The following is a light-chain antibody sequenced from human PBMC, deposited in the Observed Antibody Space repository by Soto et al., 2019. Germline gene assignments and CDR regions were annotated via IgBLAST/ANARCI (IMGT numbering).Light chain of an antibody. J-gene: IGLJ1*01. CDR3: AASAGSMNGRV. Sequence: QSVLTQPPSASGTPGQRVTISCSGSSSNIGSNTVNWYQQLPGTAPKLLIYSNNQRPSGVPDRFSGSKSGTSASLAISGLQSEDEADYRCAASAGSMNGRVSGTGTKVTV. CDR2: SNN. CDR1: SSNIGSNT. V-gene: IGLV1-44*01.